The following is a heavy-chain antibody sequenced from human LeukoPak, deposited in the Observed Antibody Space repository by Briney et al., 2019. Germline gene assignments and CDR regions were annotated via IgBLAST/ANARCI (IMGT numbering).Heavy chain of an antibody. J-gene: IGHJ6*03. CDR1: GGSISGYY. CDR3: ARAAFMVRGVISFDYYYYYMDV. CDR2: IYSTGGT. D-gene: IGHD3-10*01. V-gene: IGHV4-4*07. Sequence: SETLPLTCTVSGGSISGYYWSWIRQPAGKGLEWIGRIYSTGGTNYNPSLKGRVTMSVDTSKKQFSLKLTSVTAADTAVYYCARAAFMVRGVISFDYYYYYMDVWGKGTTVTVSS.